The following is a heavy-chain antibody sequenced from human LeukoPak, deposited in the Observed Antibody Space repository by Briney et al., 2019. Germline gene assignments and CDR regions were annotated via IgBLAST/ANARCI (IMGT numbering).Heavy chain of an antibody. V-gene: IGHV1-18*01. D-gene: IGHD4-17*01. Sequence: ASVKVSCKASGYTFISYGISWVRQAPGQGLEWMGWIGAYNGNTNYAQKLQGRVTMTTDTSTSTAYMELRSLRSDDTAVYYCARDANYGDYEGNWYDPWGQGTLVTVSS. CDR2: IGAYNGNT. J-gene: IGHJ5*02. CDR3: ARDANYGDYEGNWYDP. CDR1: GYTFISYG.